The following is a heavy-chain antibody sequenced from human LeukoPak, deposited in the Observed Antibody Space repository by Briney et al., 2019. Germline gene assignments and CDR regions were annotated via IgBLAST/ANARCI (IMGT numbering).Heavy chain of an antibody. D-gene: IGHD2-2*01. CDR3: ASWSSWSTSRGSFDY. CDR1: GYTFTGYY. J-gene: IGHJ4*02. V-gene: IGHV1-8*02. Sequence: GASVKVSCKASGYTFTGYYMHWVRQAPGQGLEWMGWMNPNSGNTGYAQKFQGRVTMTRNTSISTAYMELSSLRSEDTAVYYCASWSSWSTSRGSFDYWGQGTLVTVSS. CDR2: MNPNSGNT.